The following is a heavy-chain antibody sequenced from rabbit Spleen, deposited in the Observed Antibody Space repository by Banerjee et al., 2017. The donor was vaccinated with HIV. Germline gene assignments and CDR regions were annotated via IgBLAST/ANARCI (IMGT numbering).Heavy chain of an antibody. Sequence: QEQLEESGGDLVKPEGSLTLTCTASGFSFSSSYWICWVRQAPGKGLEWIACIYAGSSGSTYYASWAKGRFTISKTSSTTVTLQMTSLTAADTATYFCARSYGGAGDYGYFNLWGPGTLVTVS. D-gene: IGHD2-1*01. J-gene: IGHJ4*01. V-gene: IGHV1S45*01. CDR2: IYAGSSGST. CDR3: ARSYGGAGDYGYFNL. CDR1: GFSFSSSYW.